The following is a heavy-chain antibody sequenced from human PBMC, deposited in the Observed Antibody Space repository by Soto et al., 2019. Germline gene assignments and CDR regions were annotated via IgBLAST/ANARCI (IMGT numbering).Heavy chain of an antibody. Sequence: QVQLVQSGAEVKKPGASVKVSCKASGYTFTPYAMHWVRQAPGQRLEWMGWINAGNGKTKYSQKFQDRVTITRDTSATTANMDLSSLGFEDTAVYYCASDPVAYCGGDCYSEYFQHWGQGTLVTVSS. CDR3: ASDPVAYCGGDCYSEYFQH. CDR1: GYTFTPYA. V-gene: IGHV1-3*01. J-gene: IGHJ1*01. D-gene: IGHD2-21*02. CDR2: INAGNGKT.